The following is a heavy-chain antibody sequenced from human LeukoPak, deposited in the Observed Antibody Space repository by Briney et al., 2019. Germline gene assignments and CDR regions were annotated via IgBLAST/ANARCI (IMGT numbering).Heavy chain of an antibody. CDR3: ARLYGNYQNYFDY. V-gene: IGHV4-59*12. J-gene: IGHJ4*01. CDR2: IYYSGST. Sequence: KPSETLSLTCTVSGGSISSYYWSWIRQPPGKGLEWIGYIYYSGSTNYNPSLKSRVTISVDTSKNQFSLKLSSVTAAATAVYFRARLYGNYQNYFDYWGQGTLVTGSS. CDR1: GGSISSYY. D-gene: IGHD1-7*01.